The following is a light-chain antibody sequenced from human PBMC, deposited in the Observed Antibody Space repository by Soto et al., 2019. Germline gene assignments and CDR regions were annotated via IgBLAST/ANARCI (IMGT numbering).Light chain of an antibody. CDR1: QSFSSSY. Sequence: EIVLTQSPGTLSLSPGERATLSCRASQSFSSSYLAWYQQKPGQAPRLLIYGASSRATGIPDRFSGSGSGTDFTLTISRLEPEDFAVYYCQHYGSVLFTFGPGTKVDIK. CDR2: GAS. J-gene: IGKJ3*01. CDR3: QHYGSVLFT. V-gene: IGKV3-20*01.